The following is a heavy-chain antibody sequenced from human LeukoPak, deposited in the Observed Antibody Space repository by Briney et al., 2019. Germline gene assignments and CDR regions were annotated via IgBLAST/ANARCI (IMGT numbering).Heavy chain of an antibody. J-gene: IGHJ4*02. CDR1: GFPFSSYW. D-gene: IGHD3-10*01. Sequence: GGSLRLSCAASGFPFSSYWMTWVRQAPGKGLEWVANIKEDGSEKYYVDSVKGRFSISRDNAKNSLYLQMNSLRVEDTAVYYCAALTMIRGVIGYWGQGTLVTVSS. CDR3: AALTMIRGVIGY. V-gene: IGHV3-7*01. CDR2: IKEDGSEK.